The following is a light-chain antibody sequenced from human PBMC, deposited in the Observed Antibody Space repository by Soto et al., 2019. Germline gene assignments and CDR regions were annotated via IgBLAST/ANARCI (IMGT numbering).Light chain of an antibody. J-gene: IGLJ1*01. Sequence: QSALTQPASVSGSPGQSITISCTGSSSDIGVFNYVSWYQQTPGNAPKIIIFEVTNRPSGVSNRFSGSKSGNTASLTISGLQAEDEADYYCHTWGTGIHVFGTGTKVTVL. V-gene: IGLV2-14*01. CDR2: EVT. CDR3: HTWGTGIHV. CDR1: SSDIGVFNY.